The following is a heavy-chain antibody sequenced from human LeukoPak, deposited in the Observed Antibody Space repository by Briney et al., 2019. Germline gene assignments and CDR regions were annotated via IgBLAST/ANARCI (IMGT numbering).Heavy chain of an antibody. J-gene: IGHJ4*02. CDR3: ARFDYSNFHFDC. Sequence: GASVKVSCKASGGTFSSYAISWVRQAPGQGLEWMGGIIPIFGTANYAQKFQGRVTITTDESTSTAYMELSSLRSEDTAVYYCARFDYSNFHFDCWGQGTLVTVSS. V-gene: IGHV1-69*05. D-gene: IGHD4-11*01. CDR1: GGTFSSYA. CDR2: IIPIFGTA.